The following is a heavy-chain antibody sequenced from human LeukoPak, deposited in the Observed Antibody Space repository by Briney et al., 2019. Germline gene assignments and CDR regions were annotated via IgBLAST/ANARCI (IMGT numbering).Heavy chain of an antibody. CDR2: ISGSGGST. Sequence: PGGSLRLSCAASGFTFSSYAMSWVRQAPGKGLEWVSAISGSGGSTYYADSVKGRFTISRDNSKNTLYLQMNSLRAEDTAVYYCARSHDYGARYWYFDLWGRGTLVTVSS. CDR1: GFTFSSYA. J-gene: IGHJ2*01. CDR3: ARSHDYGARYWYFDL. D-gene: IGHD4-17*01. V-gene: IGHV3-23*01.